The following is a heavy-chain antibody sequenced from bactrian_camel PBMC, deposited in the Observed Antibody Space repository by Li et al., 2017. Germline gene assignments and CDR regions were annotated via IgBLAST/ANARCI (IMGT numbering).Heavy chain of an antibody. V-gene: IGHV3S1*01. CDR1: GFQFNSAW. D-gene: IGHD5*01. CDR2: MHTAAGTT. CDR3: SKDTDDLGWAYND. Sequence: HVQLVESGGGLVQPGGSLRLSCVASGFQFNSAWMYWVRQAPGKGLEWVGGMHTAAGTTYYPDSVKGRFTISRENAKNTLYLQLNSLKTEDTAMYYCSKDTDDLGWAYNDWGQGTQVTVS. J-gene: IGHJ4*01.